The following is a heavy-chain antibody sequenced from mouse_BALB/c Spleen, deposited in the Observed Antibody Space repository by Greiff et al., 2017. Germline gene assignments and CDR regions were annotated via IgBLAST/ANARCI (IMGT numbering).Heavy chain of an antibody. Sequence: EVKVEESGGGLVQPGGSMKLSCVASGFTFSNYWMNWVRQSPEKGLEWVAEIRLKSNNYATHYAESVKGRFTISRDESKSSVYLQMNNLRAEDTGIYYCTTTATAGMDYWGQGTSVTVSS. CDR1: GFTFSNYW. CDR3: TTTATAGMDY. CDR2: IRLKSNNYAT. V-gene: IGHV6-6*02. D-gene: IGHD1-2*01. J-gene: IGHJ4*01.